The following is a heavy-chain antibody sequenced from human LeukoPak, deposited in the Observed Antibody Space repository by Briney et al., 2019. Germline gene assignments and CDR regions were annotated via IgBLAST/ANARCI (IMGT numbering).Heavy chain of an antibody. CDR1: GFKLSTYW. J-gene: IGHJ4*02. Sequence: GGSLRLSCAASGFKLSTYWMSWVRQAPGKGLEWVANIKQDGSEKYYVDSVKGRFTISRDNAKNSLYLQMNSLRAEDTAVYYCVRMGRYGDYDYWGQGTLVTVSS. V-gene: IGHV3-7*01. D-gene: IGHD4-17*01. CDR2: IKQDGSEK. CDR3: VRMGRYGDYDY.